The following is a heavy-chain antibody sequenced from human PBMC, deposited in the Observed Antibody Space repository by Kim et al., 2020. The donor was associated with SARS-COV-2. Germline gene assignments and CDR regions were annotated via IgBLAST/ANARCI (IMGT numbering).Heavy chain of an antibody. J-gene: IGHJ4*02. V-gene: IGHV1-18*01. D-gene: IGHD6-6*01. CDR2: ISAYNGNT. CDR1: GYTFTSYG. CDR3: ARDQRSIAARHAFDY. Sequence: ASVKVSCKASGYTFTSYGISWVRQAPGQGLEWMGWISAYNGNTNYAQKLQGRVTMTTDTSTSTAYMELRSLRSDDTAVYYCARDQRSIAARHAFDYWGQGTLGTVSS.